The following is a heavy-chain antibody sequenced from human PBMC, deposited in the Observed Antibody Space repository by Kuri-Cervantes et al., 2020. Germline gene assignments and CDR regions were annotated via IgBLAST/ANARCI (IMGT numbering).Heavy chain of an antibody. CDR1: GGSISSSSYY. CDR3: ARSIRWAFDI. V-gene: IGHV4-39*07. CDR2: IYYSGST. D-gene: IGHD5-24*01. Sequence: GSLRLSCTVSGGSISSSSYYWGWIRQPPGKGLEWIGSIYYSGSTYYNPSLKSRVTISGDTSKNQFSLKLSSVTAADTAVYYCARSIRWAFDIWGQGTMVTVSS. J-gene: IGHJ3*02.